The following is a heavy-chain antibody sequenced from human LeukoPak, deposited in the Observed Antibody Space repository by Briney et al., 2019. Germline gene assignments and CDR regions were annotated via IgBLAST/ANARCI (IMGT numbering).Heavy chain of an antibody. CDR1: GFTFSSYE. CDR2: ISSSGSTI. J-gene: IGHJ4*02. Sequence: GGSLRLSCAASGFTFSSYEMNWVRQAPGKGLEWVSYISSSGSTIYYADSVRGRFTMSRDNAKNSLFLQMNSLRAEDTAVYYCARDPPGYRIRYIDYWDQGTLVTVSS. D-gene: IGHD1-14*01. V-gene: IGHV3-48*03. CDR3: ARDPPGYRIRYIDY.